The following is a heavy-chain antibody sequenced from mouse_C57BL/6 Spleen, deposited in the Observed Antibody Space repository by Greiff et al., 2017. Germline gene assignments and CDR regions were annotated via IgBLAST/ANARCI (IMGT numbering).Heavy chain of an antibody. D-gene: IGHD2-4*01. Sequence: VKLMESGPGLVAPSQSLSITCTVSGFSLTSYGVHWVRQPPGKGLEWLVVIWSDGSTTYHSALKSRLCISKDNSKSQVFLKMNSLHTDDTAMYYCARHSDYGFDDWGQGTTLTVSS. CDR1: GFSLTSYG. J-gene: IGHJ2*01. CDR3: ARHSDYGFDD. V-gene: IGHV2-6-1*01. CDR2: IWSDGST.